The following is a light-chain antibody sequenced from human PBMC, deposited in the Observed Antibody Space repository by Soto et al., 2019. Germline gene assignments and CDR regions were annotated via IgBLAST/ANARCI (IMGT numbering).Light chain of an antibody. J-gene: IGKJ1*01. Sequence: EIVLTQSPGTLSLSPGERATISCRASQSVSSNYLAWYQQKPGQAPRPLIYGASSRATGIPDRCSSSGAATNFTITISRLESEDFAAYYCEQYGSESWTFGEETKV. CDR2: GAS. V-gene: IGKV3-20*01. CDR3: EQYGSESWT. CDR1: QSVSSNY.